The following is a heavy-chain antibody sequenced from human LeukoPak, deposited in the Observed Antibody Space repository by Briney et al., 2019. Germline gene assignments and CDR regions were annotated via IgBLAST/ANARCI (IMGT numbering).Heavy chain of an antibody. D-gene: IGHD2-2*01. CDR3: AKDLYCSSTSCPPDAFDI. J-gene: IGHJ3*02. CDR1: GFTFSSYG. V-gene: IGHV3-30*02. CDR2: IRYDGSNK. Sequence: GGSLRLSSAASGFTFSSYGMHWVRQAPGKGLEWVAFIRYDGSNKYYADSVKGRFTISRDNSKNTLYLQMNSLRAEDTAVYYCAKDLYCSSTSCPPDAFDIWGQGTMVTVSS.